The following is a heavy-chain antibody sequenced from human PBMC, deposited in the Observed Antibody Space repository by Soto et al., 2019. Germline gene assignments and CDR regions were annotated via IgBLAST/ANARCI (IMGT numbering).Heavy chain of an antibody. CDR3: ARDSFVECELLQKGYFDY. CDR1: GFTFSSYW. J-gene: IGHJ4*02. Sequence: EVQLVESGGGLIQPGGSLRLSCAASGFTFSSYWMSWVRQAPGKWLEWVANIKQDGSEKYYVDSVKGRFTISRDNAKNSRYLQMNSLRAEDTAVYYCARDSFVECELLQKGYFDYWGQGTLVTVS. V-gene: IGHV3-7*03. D-gene: IGHD1-26*01. CDR2: IKQDGSEK.